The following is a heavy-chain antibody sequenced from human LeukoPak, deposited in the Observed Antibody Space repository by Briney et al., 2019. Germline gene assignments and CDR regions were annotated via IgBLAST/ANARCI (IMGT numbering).Heavy chain of an antibody. CDR3: ARGARVVVATVNWSDP. V-gene: IGHV4-31*03. Sequence: PSETLSLTCTVSGGSITSTSYYWSWIRHHPGKGLEWIGYIYYSGSTYYNPSLESRVTISIDTSKNQFSLKLSSVTAADTAVYYCARGARVVVATVNWSDPWGQGTLVTVSS. CDR2: IYYSGST. CDR1: GGSITSTSYY. J-gene: IGHJ5*02. D-gene: IGHD2-15*01.